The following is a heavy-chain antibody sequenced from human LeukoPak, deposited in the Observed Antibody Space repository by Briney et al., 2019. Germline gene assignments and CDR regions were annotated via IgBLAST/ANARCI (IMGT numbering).Heavy chain of an antibody. J-gene: IGHJ4*02. V-gene: IGHV1-2*02. CDR1: GYTFTGYY. CDR2: INYDSGGT. Sequence: ASVKVSCKASGYTFTGYYMHWVRQAPGQGLEWMGWINYDSGGTNYAQKFQGRVTMTRDTSISTAYMELSRLRSDDTAVYYCATLDIAVAGIGRAEGPDYWGQGTLVTVSS. D-gene: IGHD6-19*01. CDR3: ATLDIAVAGIGRAEGPDY.